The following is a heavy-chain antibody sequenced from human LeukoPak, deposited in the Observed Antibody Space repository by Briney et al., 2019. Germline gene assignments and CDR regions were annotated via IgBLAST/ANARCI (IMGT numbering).Heavy chain of an antibody. D-gene: IGHD3-22*01. Sequence: GGSLRLSCAASGFTVSSNYMSWVRQAPGKGLEWVSAISGSGGSTYYADSVKGRFTISRDNSKNTLYLQMNSLRAEDTAVYYCAEPEGGYYDIRPDWGQGTLVTVSS. CDR3: AEPEGGYYDIRPD. J-gene: IGHJ4*02. CDR1: GFTVSSNY. CDR2: ISGSGGST. V-gene: IGHV3-23*01.